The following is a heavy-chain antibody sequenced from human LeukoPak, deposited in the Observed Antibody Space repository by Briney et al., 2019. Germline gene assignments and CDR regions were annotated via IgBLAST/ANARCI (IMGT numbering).Heavy chain of an antibody. Sequence: GGSLRLSCAASGFTFSSYAMSWVRQAPGKGLEWVSAISGSGGSTYYADSVKGRFTISRDNSKNTLYLQMNSLRAEDTGVYYCAKSGGSWTNYFDYWGQGTLVTVSS. CDR1: GFTFSSYA. D-gene: IGHD3-16*01. CDR3: AKSGGSWTNYFDY. V-gene: IGHV3-23*01. J-gene: IGHJ4*02. CDR2: ISGSGGST.